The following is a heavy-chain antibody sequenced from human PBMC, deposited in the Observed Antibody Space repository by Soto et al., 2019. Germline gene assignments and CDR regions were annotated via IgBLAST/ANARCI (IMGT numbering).Heavy chain of an antibody. CDR3: AREIQEKIAAPYYYYYYMDV. D-gene: IGHD6-6*01. V-gene: IGHV3-13*01. CDR2: IGTAGDT. Sequence: EVQLVESGGGLVQPGGSLRLSCAASGFTFSSYDMHWVRQATGKGLEWVSAIGTAGDTYYPGSVKGRFTIARENAKNSLYLQRNSLRAGDTAVYYCAREIQEKIAAPYYYYYYMDVWGKGTTVTVSS. CDR1: GFTFSSYD. J-gene: IGHJ6*03.